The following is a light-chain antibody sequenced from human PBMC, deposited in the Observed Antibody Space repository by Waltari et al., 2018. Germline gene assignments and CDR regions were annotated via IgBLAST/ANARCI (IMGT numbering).Light chain of an antibody. Sequence: DIQMTQSPSSLSASVGDKVTITCRASQGISRWLAWYQQKPGKAPNLLIYAASSLQSGITSRFSGSGSGTDYTLTISSLQPEDFATYYCQRGYSIPYSFGQGSKVDIK. CDR2: AAS. V-gene: IGKV1-12*01. J-gene: IGKJ2*03. CDR3: QRGYSIPYS. CDR1: QGISRW.